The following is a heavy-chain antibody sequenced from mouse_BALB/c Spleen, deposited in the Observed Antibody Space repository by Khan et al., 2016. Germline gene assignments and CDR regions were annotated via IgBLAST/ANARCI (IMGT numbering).Heavy chain of an antibody. Sequence: VQLKQSGPELVKPGASVKMSCKASGYTFTSYVMHWVKQKPGQGLEWIGYINPYNDGTKYNEKFKGNATLPSDKSSSTAYMELSSLTSEDSAVYYCATHYYGSSYRYWYFDVWGAGTTVTVSS. CDR1: GYTFTSYV. V-gene: IGHV1S136*01. J-gene: IGHJ1*01. CDR2: INPYNDGT. CDR3: ATHYYGSSYRYWYFDV. D-gene: IGHD1-1*01.